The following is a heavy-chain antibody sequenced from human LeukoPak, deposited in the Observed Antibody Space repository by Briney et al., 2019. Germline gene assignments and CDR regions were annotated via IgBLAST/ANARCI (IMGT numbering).Heavy chain of an antibody. CDR2: IKQDGSEK. CDR1: GFTFSSYW. J-gene: IGHJ6*03. V-gene: IGHV3-7*01. Sequence: GGSLRLSCAASGFTFSSYWMSWVRQAPGKGLEWVANIKQDGSEKYYVDSVKGRFTISRDNAKNSLDMQMNSLRAKDTAVYYCARDRVLMVSNYYYYYYMDVWGKGTTVTVSS. D-gene: IGHD2-8*01. CDR3: ARDRVLMVSNYYYYYYMDV.